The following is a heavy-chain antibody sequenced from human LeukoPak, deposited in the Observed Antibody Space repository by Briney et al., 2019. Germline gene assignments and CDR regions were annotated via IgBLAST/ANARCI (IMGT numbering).Heavy chain of an antibody. D-gene: IGHD2-21*02. CDR1: GGTFSSYA. J-gene: IGHJ4*02. CDR2: IIPIFGTA. CDR3: AREYCGGDCYDYYFDY. Sequence: SVKVSWKASGGTFSSYAISWVRQAPGQGLEWMGGIIPIFGTANYAQKFQGRVTITADESTSTAYMELSRLRSEDTAVYYCAREYCGGDCYDYYFDYWGQGTLVTVSS. V-gene: IGHV1-69*13.